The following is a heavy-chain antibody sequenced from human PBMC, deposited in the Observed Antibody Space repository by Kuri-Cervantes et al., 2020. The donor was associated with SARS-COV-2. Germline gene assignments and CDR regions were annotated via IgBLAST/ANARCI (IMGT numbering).Heavy chain of an antibody. V-gene: IGHV4-34*01. CDR1: GGSFTYYY. CDR2: INDSGAA. CDR3: ARVIAVASVVWFDP. J-gene: IGHJ5*02. Sequence: ESLKISCDVSGGSFTYYYWSWIRQPPGKGLELIGEINDSGAANYNPSLKSRVTISVDTSKNQFSLKLSSVTAADTAGYYCARVIAVASVVWFDPWGQGTLVTVSS. D-gene: IGHD6-19*01.